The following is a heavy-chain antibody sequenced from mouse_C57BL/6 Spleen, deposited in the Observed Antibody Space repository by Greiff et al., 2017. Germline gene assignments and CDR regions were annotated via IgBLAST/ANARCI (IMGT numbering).Heavy chain of an antibody. CDR2: IDPSDSYT. D-gene: IGHD1-1*01. CDR1: GYTFTSYW. V-gene: IGHV1-50*01. CDR3: ASGATVVDTRYFDG. J-gene: IGHJ1*03. Sequence: QVQLQQPGAELVKPGASVKLSCKASGYTFTSYWMQWVKQRPGRGLEWIGEIDPSDSYTNYNQKFKGKATLTVDTSSSPAYLQLSSLPSEDSAVYYCASGATVVDTRYFDGWGTGTTVTVSS.